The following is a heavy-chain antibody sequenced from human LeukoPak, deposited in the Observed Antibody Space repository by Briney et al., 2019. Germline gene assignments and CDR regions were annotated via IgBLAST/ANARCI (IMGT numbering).Heavy chain of an antibody. J-gene: IGHJ6*02. D-gene: IGHD4-17*01. CDR3: AAVPYGDRGADYYYYYGMDV. Sequence: GTSVKVSCKASGFTFTISAMQWVRQARGQRLEWIGWIVVGSGNTNYAQKFQERVTITRDMSTSTAYMELSSLRSEDTAVYYCAAVPYGDRGADYYYYYGMDVWGQGTTVTVSS. CDR2: IVVGSGNT. CDR1: GFTFTISA. V-gene: IGHV1-58*02.